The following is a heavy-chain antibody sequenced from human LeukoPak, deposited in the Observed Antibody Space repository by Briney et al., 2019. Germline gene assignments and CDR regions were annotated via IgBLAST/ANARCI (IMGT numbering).Heavy chain of an antibody. Sequence: GGSLRLSCAASGFTVRSNYMTWVRQAPGKGLEWVSVIYSDVSGGSTYYSDSVKGRFTISSDNSTNTLNLQMNSLRAEDTAVYYCASRLAAAAINWSDPGGQGTLVTVSS. D-gene: IGHD6-13*01. V-gene: IGHV3-66*01. CDR1: GFTVRSNY. CDR3: ASRLAAAAINWSDP. J-gene: IGHJ5*01. CDR2: IYSDVSGGST.